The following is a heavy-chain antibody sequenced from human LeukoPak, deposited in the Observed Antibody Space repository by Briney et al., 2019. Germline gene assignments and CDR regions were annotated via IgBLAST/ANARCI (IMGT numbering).Heavy chain of an antibody. J-gene: IGHJ5*02. D-gene: IGHD5-18*01. V-gene: IGHV4-34*01. CDR3: ARRQLWLHWFDP. CDR2: INHSGST. CDR1: GGSFSGYY. Sequence: SETLSLTCGVYGGSFSGYYWSWFGQPPGKGLEWIGEINHSGSTNSNPSLKSRVTISVDTSKNQFSLKVDSMTAADTAVYYCARRQLWLHWFDPWGQGTLVTVSS.